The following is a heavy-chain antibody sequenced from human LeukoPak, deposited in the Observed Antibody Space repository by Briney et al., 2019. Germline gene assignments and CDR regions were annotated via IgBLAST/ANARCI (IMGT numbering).Heavy chain of an antibody. Sequence: GGSLRLSCAASGFSFSAYGMHWVRQAPGKGLEWVAYIWYDGSKKEYANSVKGRFTISRDTSKSTVYLQMNSLRPEDTAVYYCARDWQLDYWGQGTLVTVSS. D-gene: IGHD5-24*01. CDR2: IWYDGSKK. J-gene: IGHJ4*02. CDR1: GFSFSAYG. V-gene: IGHV3-30*02. CDR3: ARDWQLDY.